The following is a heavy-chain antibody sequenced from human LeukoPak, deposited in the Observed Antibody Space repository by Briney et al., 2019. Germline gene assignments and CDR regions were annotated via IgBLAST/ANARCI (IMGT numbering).Heavy chain of an antibody. D-gene: IGHD3-3*01. Sequence: PRASVTVSCKASGGTFSSYAISWVRQAPGQGLEWMGRIIPILGIANYAQKFQGRVTITADKSTSTAYMELSSLRSEDTAVYYCARVPITIFGVVISGEGNWFDPWGQGTLVTVSS. CDR1: GGTFSSYA. V-gene: IGHV1-69*04. CDR3: ARVPITIFGVVISGEGNWFDP. J-gene: IGHJ5*02. CDR2: IIPILGIA.